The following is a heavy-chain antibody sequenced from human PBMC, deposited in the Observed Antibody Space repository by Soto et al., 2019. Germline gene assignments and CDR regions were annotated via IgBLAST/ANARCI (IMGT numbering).Heavy chain of an antibody. CDR3: ARGLGLLWFGGAFDI. V-gene: IGHV4-4*02. Sequence: PSETLSLTCAVSGASVISTKWWSWVRQSPGEGLEWIGEIHHSETTNYNPSLESRVTISVDTSKNQFSLKLSSVTAADTAVYYCARGLGLLWFGGAFDIWGQGTMVTVSS. CDR1: GASVISTKW. D-gene: IGHD3-10*01. CDR2: IHHSETT. J-gene: IGHJ3*02.